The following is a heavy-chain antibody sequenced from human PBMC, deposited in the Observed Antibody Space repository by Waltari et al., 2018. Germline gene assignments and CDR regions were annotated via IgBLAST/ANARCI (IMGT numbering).Heavy chain of an antibody. Sequence: EVQLVESGGGLVKPGGSLSLSCAASGFTLRRYSMNWARQAPGKGLEWVSSISSSSSYIYYADSVKGRFTISRDNAKNSLYLQMNSLRAEDTAVYYCASTTDSLLARDDYWGQGTLVTVSS. D-gene: IGHD1-1*01. CDR1: GFTLRRYS. CDR3: ASTTDSLLARDDY. J-gene: IGHJ4*02. V-gene: IGHV3-21*01. CDR2: ISSSSSYI.